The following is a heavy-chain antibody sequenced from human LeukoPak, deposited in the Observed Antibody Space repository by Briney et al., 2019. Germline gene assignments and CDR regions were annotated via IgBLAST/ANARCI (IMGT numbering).Heavy chain of an antibody. J-gene: IGHJ4*02. Sequence: PGGSLRLSCEASEFIFSRFWMSWVRQAPGKGLEWVASINQDESAKFYVDSVRGRFTISRDNSKNTLYLQMNSLRAEDTAVYYCAKVTVTGRGAFDYWGQGTVVTVSS. CDR3: AKVTVTGRGAFDY. CDR2: INQDESAK. V-gene: IGHV3-7*01. D-gene: IGHD1-14*01. CDR1: EFIFSRFW.